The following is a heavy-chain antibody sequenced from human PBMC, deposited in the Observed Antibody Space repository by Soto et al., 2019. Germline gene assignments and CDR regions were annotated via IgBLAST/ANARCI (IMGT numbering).Heavy chain of an antibody. D-gene: IGHD5-18*01. CDR2: IGGSAPTT. V-gene: IGHV3-23*01. CDR1: GYIFNYYA. J-gene: IGHJ6*04. Sequence: EVQLLESGGGLVQPGGSLRISCAASGYIFNYYAMSWVRQAPGRGLEWVSGIGGSAPTTHYAESVRGRFTISRDNSKSTLYLQMNSLRVEDTAGDYFAKDRGGLVDTDTLHVWREVTTVTVSS. CDR3: AKDRGGLVDTDTLHV.